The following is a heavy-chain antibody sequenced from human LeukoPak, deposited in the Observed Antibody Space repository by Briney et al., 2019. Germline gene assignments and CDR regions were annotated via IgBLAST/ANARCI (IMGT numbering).Heavy chain of an antibody. V-gene: IGHV4-34*01. CDR2: INHSGST. D-gene: IGHD6-19*01. J-gene: IGHJ4*02. Sequence: SETLSLTCTVYGGSFSGYYWSWIRQPPGKGLEWIGEINHSGSTNYNPSLKSRVTISVDTSKNQFSLKVSSVTAADTAVYSCARGRYSSGPLMFDYWGQGTLVTVSS. CDR1: GGSFSGYY. CDR3: ARGRYSSGPLMFDY.